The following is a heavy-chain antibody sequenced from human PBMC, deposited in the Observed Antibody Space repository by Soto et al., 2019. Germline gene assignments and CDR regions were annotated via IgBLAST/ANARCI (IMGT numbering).Heavy chain of an antibody. CDR2: IHTTENT. Sequence: QVQLQESGPGLVKPSETLSLTCTVSGDSISSYYWSWIRQPAGRGMEWIGRIHTTENTNYNPSLKSRVTMSIDTSNNQFSLKLTSLTAADTAVYYCARALSSTAGLYFDHWGQGTLVTVS. CDR3: ARALSSTAGLYFDH. CDR1: GDSISSYY. J-gene: IGHJ4*02. V-gene: IGHV4-4*07. D-gene: IGHD6-13*01.